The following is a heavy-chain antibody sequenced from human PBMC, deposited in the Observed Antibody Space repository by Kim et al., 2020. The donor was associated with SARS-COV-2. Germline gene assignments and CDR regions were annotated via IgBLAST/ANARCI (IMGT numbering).Heavy chain of an antibody. CDR1: GYTFTSYY. CDR3: ARDGDGPHYYDSSGYGYGRGFDP. D-gene: IGHD3-22*01. V-gene: IGHV1-46*01. J-gene: IGHJ5*02. Sequence: ASVKVSCKASGYTFTSYYMHWVRQAPGQGLEWMGIINPSGGSTSYAQKFQGRVTMTRDTSTSTVYMELSSLRSEDTAVYYCARDGDGPHYYDSSGYGYGRGFDPWGQGTLVTVSS. CDR2: INPSGGST.